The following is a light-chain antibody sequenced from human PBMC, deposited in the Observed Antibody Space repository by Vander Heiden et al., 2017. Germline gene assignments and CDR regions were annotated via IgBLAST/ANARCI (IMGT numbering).Light chain of an antibody. CDR2: AAS. CDR3: QQANSFQWT. V-gene: IGKV1-12*01. CDR1: QGISSW. J-gene: IGKJ1*01. Sequence: DIQMTQSPSSVSASVGDRVTITCRASQGISSWLAWYQQKPGKAPKLLIYAASSLQSGVPSTFRGSASGTDFTLTIIILHPEDFTTYYCQQANSFQWTFGQGTKVEIK.